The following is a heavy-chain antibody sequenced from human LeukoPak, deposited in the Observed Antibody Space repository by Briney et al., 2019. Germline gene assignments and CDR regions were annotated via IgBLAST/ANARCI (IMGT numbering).Heavy chain of an antibody. D-gene: IGHD3-22*01. CDR2: INPSGGST. V-gene: IGHV1-46*01. CDR1: GYTFTSYY. J-gene: IGHJ3*02. Sequence: ASVKVSCKASGYTFTSYYMHWVRQAPGQGLEWMGIINPSGGSTSYAQKFQGRVTMTRDTSTSTVYMELGSLRSEDTAVYYCARALLYYYDSSGYYAPDAFDIWGQGTMVTVSS. CDR3: ARALLYYYDSSGYYAPDAFDI.